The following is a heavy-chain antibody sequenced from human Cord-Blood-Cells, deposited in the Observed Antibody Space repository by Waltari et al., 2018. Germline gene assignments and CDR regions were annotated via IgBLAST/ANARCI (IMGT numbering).Heavy chain of an antibody. V-gene: IGHV1-69*09. CDR3: ARGSSSYDYAFDI. J-gene: IGHJ3*02. Sequence: QVQLVQSGAEVKKPGSSVKVSCKASGGTCISYALSWVRPAPGQGLEWMGRIIPILGIANCAQEFQGRVTITADKSTSTAYMELSSLRSEETAVYYCARGSSSYDYAFDIWGQGTMVTVSS. D-gene: IGHD5-12*01. CDR1: GGTCISYA. CDR2: IIPILGIA.